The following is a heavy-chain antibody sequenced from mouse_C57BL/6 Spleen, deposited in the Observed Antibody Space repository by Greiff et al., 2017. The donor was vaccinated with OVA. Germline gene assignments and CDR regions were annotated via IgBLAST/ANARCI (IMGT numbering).Heavy chain of an antibody. CDR2: INPNNGGT. CDR1: GYTFTDYY. D-gene: IGHD1-1*01. CDR3: ARSDDYGSSPHFDY. V-gene: IGHV1-26*01. J-gene: IGHJ2*01. Sequence: EVQLQQSGPELVKPGASVKISCKASGYTFTDYYMNWVKQSHGKSLEWIGDINPNNGGTSYNQKFKGKATLTVDKSSSTAYMELRSLTSEDSAVYYCARSDDYGSSPHFDYWGQGTTLTVSS.